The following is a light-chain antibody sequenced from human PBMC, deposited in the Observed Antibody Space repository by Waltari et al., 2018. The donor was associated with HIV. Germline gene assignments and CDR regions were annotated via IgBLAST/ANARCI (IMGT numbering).Light chain of an antibody. CDR2: AAS. CDR3: QQTYSLPLT. CDR1: QNITTY. J-gene: IGKJ4*01. Sequence: DIQMTQSPSSLSASVGDSVTLTCRASQNITTYLSWYQQKPGKAPLLLLYAASTLQSGVASRFSGSGSGTDVTLTSSSLQPGDFASYYCQQTYSLPLTFGGGTKVVIK. V-gene: IGKV1-39*01.